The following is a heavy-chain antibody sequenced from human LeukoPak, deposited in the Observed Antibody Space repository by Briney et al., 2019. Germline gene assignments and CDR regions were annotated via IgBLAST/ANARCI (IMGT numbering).Heavy chain of an antibody. D-gene: IGHD6-6*01. CDR1: GYTFTSYG. V-gene: IGHV1-18*01. J-gene: IGHJ4*02. Sequence: ASVKVSCKASGYTFTSYGISWVRQAPGQGLEWMGWISAYNGNTNYAQKLQGRVTVTTDTSTSTAYMELRSLRSDDTAVYYCARDSLSAAPYYFDYWGQGTLVTVSS. CDR2: ISAYNGNT. CDR3: ARDSLSAAPYYFDY.